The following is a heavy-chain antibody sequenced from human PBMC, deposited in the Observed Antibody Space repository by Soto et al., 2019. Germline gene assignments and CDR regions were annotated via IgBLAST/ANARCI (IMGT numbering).Heavy chain of an antibody. Sequence: QVQLVQSGAEVKKPGSSVKVSCKASGDTFSTYTITWMRQAPGHGLEWLGGLIPRSATSKYAQKVQGRVTMTADESTSTGYMERRTLRPEDTAGYYCAREGRVLVPTTVNSDYYYYAMDVWGQGTTVTVSS. J-gene: IGHJ6*02. D-gene: IGHD1-1*01. CDR3: AREGRVLVPTTVNSDYYYYAMDV. CDR2: LIPRSATS. V-gene: IGHV1-69*12. CDR1: GDTFSTYT.